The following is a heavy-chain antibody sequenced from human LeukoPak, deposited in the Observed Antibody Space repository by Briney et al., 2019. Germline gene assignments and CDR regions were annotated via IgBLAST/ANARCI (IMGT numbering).Heavy chain of an antibody. D-gene: IGHD6-13*01. CDR2: IYYSGGT. CDR3: ARVQEKVAAGYRSEYFDY. CDR1: GGSISSYY. J-gene: IGHJ4*02. V-gene: IGHV4-59*08. Sequence: TSETLSLTCTVSGGSISSYYWSWIRQPPGKGLEWIGYIYYSGGTNYNPSLKSRVTISIDTSKNQFSLKLSSVTAADTAVYYCARVQEKVAAGYRSEYFDYWGQGTLVTVSS.